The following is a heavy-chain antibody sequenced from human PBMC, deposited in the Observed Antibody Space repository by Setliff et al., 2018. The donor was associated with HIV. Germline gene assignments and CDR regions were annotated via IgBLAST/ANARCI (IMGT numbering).Heavy chain of an antibody. V-gene: IGHV3-74*01. J-gene: IGHJ3*02. CDR2: IHSDGSST. CDR1: GFTVSSYW. CDR3: ARVRSSGWYDWAFDI. Sequence: AGGSLRLSCAASGFTVSSYWMHWVRQIPGKGLVGIPRIHSDGSSTTYADSVKGRFTISRDDAQNTLYLQMNSLRVEDTAVYYCARVRSSGWYDWAFDIWGRGTMVTVSS. D-gene: IGHD6-19*01.